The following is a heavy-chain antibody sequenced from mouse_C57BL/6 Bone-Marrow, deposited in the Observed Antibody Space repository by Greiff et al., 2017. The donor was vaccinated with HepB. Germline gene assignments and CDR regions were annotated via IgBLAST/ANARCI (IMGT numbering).Heavy chain of an antibody. CDR3: AREDGYYPFAY. J-gene: IGHJ3*01. Sequence: EVQVVESGGGLVKPGGSLKLSCAASGFTFSDYGMHWVRQAPEKGLEWVAYISSGSSTIYYADTVKGRFTISRDNAKNTLFLQMTSLRSEDTAMYYCAREDGYYPFAYWGQGTLVTVSA. D-gene: IGHD2-3*01. V-gene: IGHV5-17*01. CDR2: ISSGSSTI. CDR1: GFTFSDYG.